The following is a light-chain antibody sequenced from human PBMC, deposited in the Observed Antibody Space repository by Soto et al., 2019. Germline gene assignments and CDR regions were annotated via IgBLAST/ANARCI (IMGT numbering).Light chain of an antibody. V-gene: IGKV1-27*01. Sequence: DIQMTQSPSSLSASVGDRVTITCRASQDIGNFLAWYQQKPGKVPKLLIYAASTLQSGVPSRFSGSASGTDFPLTISSLQPEDVATYYCQKYNSAPAIFGPGTKVDIK. J-gene: IGKJ3*01. CDR3: QKYNSAPAI. CDR1: QDIGNF. CDR2: AAS.